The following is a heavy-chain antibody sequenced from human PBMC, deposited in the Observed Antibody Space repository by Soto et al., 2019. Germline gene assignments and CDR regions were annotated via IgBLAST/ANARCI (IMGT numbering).Heavy chain of an antibody. D-gene: IGHD3-16*01. V-gene: IGHV1-18*01. CDR1: GYTFNFYG. J-gene: IGHJ4*02. CDR2: ISGFNGNT. Sequence: ASVKVSCKASGYTFNFYGITWVRQAPGQGLEWMGWISGFNGNTNYAADLQGRVTMTTDTSTSTAYMEIRGLRSYDTAVYYCARIGVSSGHESPDFDSWGQGTLVTVSS. CDR3: ARIGVSSGHESPDFDS.